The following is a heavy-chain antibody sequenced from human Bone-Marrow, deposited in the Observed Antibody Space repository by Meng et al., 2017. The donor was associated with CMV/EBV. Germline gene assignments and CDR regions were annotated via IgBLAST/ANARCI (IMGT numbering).Heavy chain of an antibody. V-gene: IGHV1-18*01. Sequence: ASVKVSCKASGYTFTSYGISWVRQAPGQGLEWMGWISAYNGNTNYAQKLQGRVTMTTDTSTSTAYMELRSLRSDDTAMYYCARDRGFLASNWFDPWGQGTLGTVSS. CDR2: ISAYNGNT. CDR1: GYTFTSYG. D-gene: IGHD5-12*01. J-gene: IGHJ5*02. CDR3: ARDRGFLASNWFDP.